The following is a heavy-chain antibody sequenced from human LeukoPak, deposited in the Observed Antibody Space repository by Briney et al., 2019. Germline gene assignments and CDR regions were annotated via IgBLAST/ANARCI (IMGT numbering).Heavy chain of an antibody. CDR1: GFTVSSNY. D-gene: IGHD3-22*01. V-gene: IGHV3-30*18. CDR3: AKDPSSYYYDSSGYYPGY. Sequence: GGSLRLSCAASGFTVSSNYMSWVRQAPGKGLEWVALISYDGSNKYYADSVKGRFTISRDNSKNTLYLQMNSLRAEDTAVYYCAKDPSSYYYDSSGYYPGYWGQGTLVTVSS. CDR2: ISYDGSNK. J-gene: IGHJ4*02.